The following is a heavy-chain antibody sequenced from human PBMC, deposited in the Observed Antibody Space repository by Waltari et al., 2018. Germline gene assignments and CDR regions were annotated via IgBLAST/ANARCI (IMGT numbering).Heavy chain of an antibody. V-gene: IGHV1-2*02. CDR3: AKDRYTSTWGSGTGDS. D-gene: IGHD6-13*01. Sequence: QVQLVQSGTEVKKPGASVKVSCKASGYTFGGHYIHWVRQAPGQGLGWMGWINPNSGETSYTQKFQGRVTMTRDTSTTTAYMELSELRSDDTAVYYCAKDRYTSTWGSGTGDSWGQGTLVTVSS. CDR1: GYTFGGHY. J-gene: IGHJ4*02. CDR2: INPNSGET.